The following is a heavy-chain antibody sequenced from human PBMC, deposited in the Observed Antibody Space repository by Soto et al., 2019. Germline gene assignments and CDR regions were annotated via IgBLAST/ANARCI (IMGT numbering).Heavy chain of an antibody. CDR3: ARTTRKHLRYFHWLTDFDY. J-gene: IGHJ4*02. CDR2: ISGYNGNT. V-gene: IGHV1-18*01. CDR1: GYTFTDYG. D-gene: IGHD3-9*01. Sequence: QVQLVQPGAEVKKPGASVKVSCKTSGYTFTDYGVSWVRQAPGQGLEWMGWISGYNGNTNYARKFQGRVTMTTDTSTSTAYMELRSLRSDDTAMYYCARTTRKHLRYFHWLTDFDYWGQGTLVTVSS.